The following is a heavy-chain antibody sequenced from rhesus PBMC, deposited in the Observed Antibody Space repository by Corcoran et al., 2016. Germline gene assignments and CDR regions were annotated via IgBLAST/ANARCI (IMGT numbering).Heavy chain of an antibody. V-gene: IGHV4-165*01. Sequence: QVQLQESGPELVKPSATLSLTCAVSGGSIRSTYWSWIRQPPGKGLEWIGYLGGSSGSTNYNPSLKSRVTISTDTSKNQFSLKRSSVTAADTAVYYWARREVTTGVGDYWGQGVLVTVSS. J-gene: IGHJ4*01. CDR2: LGGSSGST. CDR3: ARREVTTGVGDY. D-gene: IGHD4-23*01. CDR1: GGSIRSTY.